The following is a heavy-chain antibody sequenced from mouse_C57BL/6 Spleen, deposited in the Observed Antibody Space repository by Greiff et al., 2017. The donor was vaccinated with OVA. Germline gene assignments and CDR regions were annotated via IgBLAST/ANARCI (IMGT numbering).Heavy chain of an antibody. CDR3: ARGGGSSYVYFDV. V-gene: IGHV2-2*01. D-gene: IGHD1-1*01. Sequence: QVQLQQSGPGLVQPSQSLSITCTVSGFSLTSYGVHWVRQSPGQGLEWLGVIWSGGSTDYNAAFISRLSISKDNSKSQVFFKMNSLQADDTAIYYCARGGGSSYVYFDVWGTGTTVTVSS. J-gene: IGHJ1*03. CDR1: GFSLTSYG. CDR2: IWSGGST.